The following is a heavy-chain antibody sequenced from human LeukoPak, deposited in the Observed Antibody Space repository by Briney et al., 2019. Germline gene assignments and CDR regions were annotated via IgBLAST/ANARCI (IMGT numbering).Heavy chain of an antibody. CDR3: ARIYDNSGYYDY. CDR1: GFTFSTYW. D-gene: IGHD3-22*01. Sequence: PGGSLRLSCAASGFTFSTYWMSWVRQAPGKGLEWVANINQGGSEKYYVDSVKDRFTISRDNAKNSLYLQMNSLRAEDTAVYYCARIYDNSGYYDYWGQGTLVTVSS. V-gene: IGHV3-7*04. CDR2: INQGGSEK. J-gene: IGHJ4*02.